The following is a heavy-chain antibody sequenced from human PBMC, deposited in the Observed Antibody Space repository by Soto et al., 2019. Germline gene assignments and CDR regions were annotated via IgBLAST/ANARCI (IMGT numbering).Heavy chain of an antibody. Sequence: QVQLQESGPGLVKPSQTLSLTCTVAGGSISSGGDYWSWIRQHPGKGLEWIGNIYYSGSTHYNPSLTRLVTLSVDTSKLQFSLKLTSVTAADKAMHYCAISQGNKNLIYYSGMDVWGQGTTVTVSS. D-gene: IGHD2-21*01. CDR1: GGSISSGGDY. J-gene: IGHJ6*02. CDR2: IYYSGST. V-gene: IGHV4-31*01. CDR3: AISQGNKNLIYYSGMDV.